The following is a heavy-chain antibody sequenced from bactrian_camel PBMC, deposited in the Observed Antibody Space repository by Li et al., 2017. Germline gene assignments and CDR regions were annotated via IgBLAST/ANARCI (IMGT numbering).Heavy chain of an antibody. CDR1: GFKFSSCG. CDR2: IDVDGKT. D-gene: IGHD6*01. Sequence: HVQLVESGGGSVQAGGSLKLSCAASGFKFSSCGVDWYRQAPGEERELVSSIDVDGKTIYAGSVKGRFTVSRDYEKNTLYLQMNSLKPEDTAVYYCAVATGSPKYLVCPYGGQGTQVTVS. V-gene: IGHV3S6*01. CDR3: AVATGSPKYLVCPY. J-gene: IGHJ4*01.